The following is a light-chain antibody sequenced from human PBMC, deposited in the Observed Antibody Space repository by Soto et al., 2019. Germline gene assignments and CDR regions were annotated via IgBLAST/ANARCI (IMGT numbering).Light chain of an antibody. V-gene: IGKV3-11*01. J-gene: IGKJ5*01. CDR1: QSVYTN. CDR3: QQRSNWPPIT. Sequence: VLPQSPATLSLFPGERAPLSCRASQSVYTNLAWYQQKPGQAPRLLIYDASNRATGIPARFSGSGSGTDFTLTISSLEPEDFAVYYCQQRSNWPPITVGQGTRLEIK. CDR2: DAS.